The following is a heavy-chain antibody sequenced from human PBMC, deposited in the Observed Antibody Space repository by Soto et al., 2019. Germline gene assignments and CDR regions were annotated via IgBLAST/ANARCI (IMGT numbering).Heavy chain of an antibody. J-gene: IGHJ4*02. CDR2: VYHSGTT. CDR1: GYSINSGSF. D-gene: IGHD3-22*01. CDR3: ARDPHYYYNADYLEE. Sequence: SETLSLTCAVSGYSINSGSFWGWIRQPPGKGLEWIGSVYHSGTTYYNPSLKTRVAISVDTSKNQFSLRLSSVTAADTAVYFCARDPHYYYNADYLEEWGQGYLVTVYS. V-gene: IGHV4-38-2*02.